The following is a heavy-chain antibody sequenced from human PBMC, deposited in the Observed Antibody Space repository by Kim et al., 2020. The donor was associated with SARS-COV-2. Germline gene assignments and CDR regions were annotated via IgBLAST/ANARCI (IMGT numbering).Heavy chain of an antibody. CDR3: ARYYPGDCYSCSPFFDY. V-gene: IGHV1-69*13. CDR1: GGTFSSYA. Sequence: SVKVSCKASGGTFSSYAISWVRQAPGQGLEWMGGIIPIFGTANYAQKFQGRVTITADESTSTAYMELSSLRSEDTAVYYCARYYPGDCYSCSPFFDYWGQGTLVTVSS. CDR2: IIPIFGTA. J-gene: IGHJ4*02. D-gene: IGHD2-21*02.